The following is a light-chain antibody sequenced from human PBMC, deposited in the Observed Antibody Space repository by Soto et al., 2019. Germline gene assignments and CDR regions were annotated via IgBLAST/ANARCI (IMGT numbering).Light chain of an antibody. Sequence: DIQMTQSPSTLSASVGDRVTITCRASQSISSWLAWYQQKPGKAPKLLIYLASSLESGVPSRLSGSGSGTEFTLTISSLQPDDVATYYCQQYDNYLSFGQGTKVDIK. V-gene: IGKV1-5*03. CDR3: QQYDNYLS. J-gene: IGKJ1*01. CDR1: QSISSW. CDR2: LAS.